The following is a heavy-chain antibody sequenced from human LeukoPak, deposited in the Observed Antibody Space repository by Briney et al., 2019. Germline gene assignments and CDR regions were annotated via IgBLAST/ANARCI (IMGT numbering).Heavy chain of an antibody. Sequence: SETLSLTCTVSSYSISSGYYWGWIRQPPGKGLEWIGSIYHSGGTYYNPSLKSRVTISVDTSKNQFSLKLSSVTAADTAVYYCARVASSSWYKDYWGQGTLVTVSS. CDR1: SYSISSGYY. CDR2: IYHSGGT. D-gene: IGHD6-13*01. J-gene: IGHJ4*02. CDR3: ARVASSSWYKDY. V-gene: IGHV4-38-2*02.